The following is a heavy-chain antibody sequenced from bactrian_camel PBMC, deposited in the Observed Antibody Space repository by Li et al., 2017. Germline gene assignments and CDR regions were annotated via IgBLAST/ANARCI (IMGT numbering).Heavy chain of an antibody. CDR1: GYTMRNYC. V-gene: IGHV3S55*01. CDR2: IDGAGST. Sequence: HVQLVESGGGSVEAGGSLRLSCSASGYTMRNYCMAWFRQVPGKEREGVAVIDGAGSTIYADSVKGRFTISRDNANNTLYLQLNSLKPEDTALYYCAWSRSRWCVTWHQEHDIGYWGQGTQVTVS. J-gene: IGHJ6*01. CDR3: AWSRSRWCVTWHQEHDIGY. D-gene: IGHD7*01.